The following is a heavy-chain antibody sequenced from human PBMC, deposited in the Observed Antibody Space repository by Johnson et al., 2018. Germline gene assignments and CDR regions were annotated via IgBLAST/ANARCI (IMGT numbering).Heavy chain of an antibody. D-gene: IGHD6-19*01. CDR3: AKLAVAGVGPAFDI. Sequence: QVQLVESGAEVKKPGSSVKVSCKASGGTFSSYAISWVRQAPGQGLEWMGGIIPIFGTANYAQKFQGRVTITADESTSTAYMELSSLRSEDTAVYYCAKLAVAGVGPAFDIWGQGTMVTVSS. CDR1: GGTFSSYA. J-gene: IGHJ3*02. V-gene: IGHV1-69*01. CDR2: IIPIFGTA.